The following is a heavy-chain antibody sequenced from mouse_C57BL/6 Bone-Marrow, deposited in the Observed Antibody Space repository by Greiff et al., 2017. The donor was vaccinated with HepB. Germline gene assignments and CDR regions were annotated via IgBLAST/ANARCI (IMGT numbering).Heavy chain of an antibody. V-gene: IGHV1-55*01. J-gene: IGHJ2*01. CDR3: ASKGTTGLYY. Sequence: QVHVKQPGAELVKPGASVKMSCKASGYTFTSYWITWVKQRPGQVLEWIGDIYPGSGSTNYNEKFKSKATLTVDTSSSTAYMQLSSLTSEDSAVYYCASKGTTGLYYWGQGTTLTVSS. D-gene: IGHD1-1*01. CDR1: GYTFTSYW. CDR2: IYPGSGST.